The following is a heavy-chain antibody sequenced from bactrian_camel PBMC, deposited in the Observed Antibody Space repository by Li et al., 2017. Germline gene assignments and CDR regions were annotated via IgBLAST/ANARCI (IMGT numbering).Heavy chain of an antibody. CDR3: AADDCGSAYCYTRTCGLIRYGY. CDR1: GFTFGKYH. D-gene: IGHD2*01. CDR2: IIHDGDIT. Sequence: VQLVESGGGLVQPGGSLRLSCTASGFTFGKYHMSWVRQAPGKGLEWVSRIIHDGDITSYADSVKGRFTISRDNAKNTVYLQMNSLKSEDTAVYYCAADDCGSAYCYTRTCGLIRYGYWGQGTQVTVS. J-gene: IGHJ4*01. V-gene: IGHV3S40*01.